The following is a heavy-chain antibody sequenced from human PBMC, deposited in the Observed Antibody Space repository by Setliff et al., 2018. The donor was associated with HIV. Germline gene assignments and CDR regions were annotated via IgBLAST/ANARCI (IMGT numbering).Heavy chain of an antibody. J-gene: IGHJ4*01. D-gene: IGHD6-13*01. CDR3: SRLRTAPAGRLYPPGY. CDR1: GGSIISSTFY. CDR2: IYYTGST. Sequence: SETLSLTCAVSGGSIISSTFYWGWIRQPPGKGLEWIGTIYYTGSTYYNPSLKSRLTISVDTSKNQISLRLTSVTATDTAVYYCSRLRTAPAGRLYPPGYWGHGTLVTVSS. V-gene: IGHV4-39*01.